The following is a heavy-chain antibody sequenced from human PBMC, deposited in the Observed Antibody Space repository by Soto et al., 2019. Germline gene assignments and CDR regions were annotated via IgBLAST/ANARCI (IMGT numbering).Heavy chain of an antibody. Sequence: PGGSLRLSCAATGFTVSSNYISWVRQAPGRGLEWVSLIYSGGSTYYADSVKGRFTISRDNSKNTLYLQMNSLRAEDTAVYYCASTYCTGTSCYNPYYYYGMDVWGQGTTVTVSS. D-gene: IGHD2-2*02. V-gene: IGHV3-53*01. CDR3: ASTYCTGTSCYNPYYYYGMDV. CDR2: IYSGGST. J-gene: IGHJ6*02. CDR1: GFTVSSNY.